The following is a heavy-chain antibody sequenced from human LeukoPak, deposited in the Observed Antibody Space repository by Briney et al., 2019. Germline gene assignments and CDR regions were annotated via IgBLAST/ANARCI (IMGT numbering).Heavy chain of an antibody. CDR3: ARRTYDSSPFDY. D-gene: IGHD3-22*01. CDR2: INHSGST. V-gene: IGHV4-34*01. CDR1: GGSFSGYY. Sequence: PSETLSLTCAVYGGSFSGYYWSWIRQPPGKGLEWIGEINHSGSTNYNPSLKSRVTISVDTSKNQFSLKLSSVTAADTAVYYCARRTYDSSPFDYGGQGTLVTVSS. J-gene: IGHJ4*02.